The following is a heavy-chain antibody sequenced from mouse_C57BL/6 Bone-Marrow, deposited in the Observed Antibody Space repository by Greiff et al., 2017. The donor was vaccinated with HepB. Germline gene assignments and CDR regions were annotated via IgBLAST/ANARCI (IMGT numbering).Heavy chain of an antibody. Sequence: EVQLQQSGPELVKPGASVKMSCKASGYTFTDYNMHWVKQSHGKSLEWIGYINPNNGGTSYNQKFKGKATLTVNKSSSTAYMELRSLTSEDSAVYYCARTGYYGSSWFAYWGQGTRVTVSA. CDR1: GYTFTDYN. CDR3: ARTGYYGSSWFAY. D-gene: IGHD1-1*01. J-gene: IGHJ3*01. CDR2: INPNNGGT. V-gene: IGHV1-22*01.